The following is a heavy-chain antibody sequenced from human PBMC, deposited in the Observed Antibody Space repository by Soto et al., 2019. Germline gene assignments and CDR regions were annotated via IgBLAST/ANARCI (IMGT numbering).Heavy chain of an antibody. J-gene: IGHJ5*02. V-gene: IGHV4-4*02. Sequence: PSETLSLTCAVSGGSISSSNWWSWVRQPPGKGLEWIGEIYHSGSTNYNPSLKSRVTISVDKSKNQFSLKLSSVTAADTAVYYCARRIVVVTAIRVGWFDPWGQGTLVTVSS. D-gene: IGHD2-21*02. CDR1: GGSISSSNW. CDR2: IYHSGST. CDR3: ARRIVVVTAIRVGWFDP.